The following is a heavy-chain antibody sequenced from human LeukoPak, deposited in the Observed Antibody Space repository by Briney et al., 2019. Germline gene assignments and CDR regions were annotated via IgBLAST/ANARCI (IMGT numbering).Heavy chain of an antibody. Sequence: PSETLSLTCAVSGGSIRSYQWSWIRQPPGKGLEWIGYIYYSGSTNYNPSLKSRVTISVDTTKNQFSLRLTSMTAADTAVYYCARDQGAFYSRSRFDYWGQGTLVTVSS. CDR2: IYYSGST. D-gene: IGHD6-13*01. V-gene: IGHV4-59*01. CDR1: GGSIRSYQ. J-gene: IGHJ4*02. CDR3: ARDQGAFYSRSRFDY.